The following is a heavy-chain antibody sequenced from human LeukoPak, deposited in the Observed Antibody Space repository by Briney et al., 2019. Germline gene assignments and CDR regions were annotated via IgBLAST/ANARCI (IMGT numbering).Heavy chain of an antibody. Sequence: GSSVKVSCKASGGSFSRYAISWVRQAPGQGLEWMGGIIPIFGTANYAQKFQGRVTITADESTRTACMELRTLRSEDTAIYYCARGSGETGGYYYVYWGRGTPVTVSS. J-gene: IGHJ4*02. CDR3: ARGSGETGGYYYVY. CDR2: IIPIFGTA. V-gene: IGHV1-69*01. D-gene: IGHD3-22*01. CDR1: GGSFSRYA.